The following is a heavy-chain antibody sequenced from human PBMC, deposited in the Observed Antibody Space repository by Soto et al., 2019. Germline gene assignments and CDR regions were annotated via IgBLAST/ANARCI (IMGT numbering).Heavy chain of an antibody. J-gene: IGHJ6*03. CDR1: GYTFTSYY. Sequence: ASVKVSCKASGYTFTSYYMHWVRQAPGQGLEWMGIINPSGGSTSYAQKFQGRVTMTGDTSTSTVYMELSSLRSEDTAVYYCARGRRGDIVVVVAATPSYMDVWGKGTTVTVSS. D-gene: IGHD2-15*01. V-gene: IGHV1-46*03. CDR3: ARGRRGDIVVVVAATPSYMDV. CDR2: INPSGGST.